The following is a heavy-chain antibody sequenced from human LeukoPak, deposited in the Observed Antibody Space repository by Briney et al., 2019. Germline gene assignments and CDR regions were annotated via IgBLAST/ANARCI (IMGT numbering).Heavy chain of an antibody. Sequence: SETLSLTCTVSGGSISSYYWSWIRQPAGKGLEWIGRIYTSGSTNYNPSLKSRVTMSVDTSKNQFSLKLSSVTAADTAVYYCARGVIRYSYGWHYFDYWGQGTLVTVSS. V-gene: IGHV4-4*07. CDR1: GGSISSYY. D-gene: IGHD5-18*01. CDR2: IYTSGST. J-gene: IGHJ4*02. CDR3: ARGVIRYSYGWHYFDY.